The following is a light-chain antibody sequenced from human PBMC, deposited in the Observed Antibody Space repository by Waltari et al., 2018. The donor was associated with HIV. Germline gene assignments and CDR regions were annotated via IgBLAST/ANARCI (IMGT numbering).Light chain of an antibody. CDR1: QSVNND. CDR3: QQYRYWPPFT. Sequence: VMTQSPATLSVSPGEGATLSCRASQSVNNDLAWYQQKPGQAPRLLIYAASTRATGIPARYSGSGSGTEFTLTISSLQSEDFAVYYCQQYRYWPPFTFGGGTKVDIK. J-gene: IGKJ4*01. CDR2: AAS. V-gene: IGKV3-15*01.